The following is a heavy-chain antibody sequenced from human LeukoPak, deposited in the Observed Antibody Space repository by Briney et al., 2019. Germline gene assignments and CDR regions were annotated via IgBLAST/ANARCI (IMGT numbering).Heavy chain of an antibody. D-gene: IGHD4-17*01. V-gene: IGHV4-39*07. J-gene: IGHJ4*02. CDR3: ASMTTVMSD. CDR2: INHRGST. Sequence: PSETLSLTCTVSGASIRSDNSYWTWIRQPPGKGLEWIGEINHRGSTSYNPSLKSRVSLSVDTSKMQFSLKLSSVTAADTAVYYCASMTTVMSDWGQGTLVTVSS. CDR1: GASIRSDNSY.